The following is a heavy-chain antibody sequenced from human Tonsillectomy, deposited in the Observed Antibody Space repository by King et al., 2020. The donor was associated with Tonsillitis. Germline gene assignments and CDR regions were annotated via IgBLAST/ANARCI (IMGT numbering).Heavy chain of an antibody. CDR3: AKDEEEGGYIYGLVDD. V-gene: IGHV3-9*01. CDR2: ISWNSGSI. Sequence: VQLVESGGGLVQPGRSLRLSCAASGFTFDDYAMHWVRQAPGKGLEWVSGISWNSGSIGYADSVKGRFTISRDNAKNSLYLQMNSLRAEDTALYYCAKDEEEGGYIYGLVDDWGQGTLVTVSS. CDR1: GFTFDDYA. J-gene: IGHJ4*02. D-gene: IGHD5-18*01.